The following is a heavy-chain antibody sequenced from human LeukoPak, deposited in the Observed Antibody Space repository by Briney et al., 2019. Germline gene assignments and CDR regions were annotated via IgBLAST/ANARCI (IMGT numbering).Heavy chain of an antibody. CDR2: IYTSGSS. V-gene: IGHV4-4*07. Sequence: SETLSLTCTISGGSISSYCWSWIRQPAGKGLEWIGRIYTSGSSTYNPSLKSRVTMSVDTSKNQFSLKLNSVTAADTAVYYCARDSGTTGEVKFDPWGQGTLVSVSS. D-gene: IGHD3-10*01. J-gene: IGHJ5*02. CDR1: GGSISSYC. CDR3: ARDSGTTGEVKFDP.